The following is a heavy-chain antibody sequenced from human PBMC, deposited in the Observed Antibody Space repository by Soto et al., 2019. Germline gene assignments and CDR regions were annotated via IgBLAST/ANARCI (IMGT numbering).Heavy chain of an antibody. V-gene: IGHV4-59*05. CDR1: GGSISSYY. D-gene: IGHD6-19*01. J-gene: IGHJ4*02. CDR2: IYYSGVT. CDR3: VSHRNYIVVSGSYFDY. Sequence: ETLSLTCTVSGGSISSYYWSWIRQPPGKGLEWIESIYYSGVTHYNPSLKSRVTVSVDTSKNQFSLKLTSMTAADTAFYFCVSHRNYIVVSGSYFDYWSQGTLVTVSS.